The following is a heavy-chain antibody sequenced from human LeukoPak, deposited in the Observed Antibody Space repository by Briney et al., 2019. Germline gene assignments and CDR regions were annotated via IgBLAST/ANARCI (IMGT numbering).Heavy chain of an antibody. J-gene: IGHJ4*02. Sequence: GGSLRLSCAASGFPLSSYSINWVRQAPGKGLEWVSYISSSGGAIYYVDSVKGRFTVSRDNAKNYLFLQMNSPRAEDTAVYYCVRVKGSYFDYWGQGALVTVSS. CDR1: GFPLSSYS. D-gene: IGHD2-15*01. CDR3: VRVKGSYFDY. CDR2: ISSSGGAI. V-gene: IGHV3-48*01.